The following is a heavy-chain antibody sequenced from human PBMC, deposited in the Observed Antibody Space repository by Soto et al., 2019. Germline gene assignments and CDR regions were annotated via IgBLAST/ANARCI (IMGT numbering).Heavy chain of an antibody. D-gene: IGHD6-19*01. V-gene: IGHV3-30*03. Sequence: GGSLRLSCAASGFSFSSYGMQWVRQAPVKGLEWVAVVSYDGSLKYYADSVKGRFTVSRDNSQNTVYLQMNSLRAEDTAVYYCAILFFEYHRAWFFVSWCPGTLVTVSS. J-gene: IGHJ5*01. CDR1: GFSFSSYG. CDR2: VSYDGSLK. CDR3: AILFFEYHRAWFFVS.